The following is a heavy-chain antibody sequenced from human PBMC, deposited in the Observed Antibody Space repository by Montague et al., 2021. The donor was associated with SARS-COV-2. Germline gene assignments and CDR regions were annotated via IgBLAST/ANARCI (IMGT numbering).Heavy chain of an antibody. V-gene: IGHV6-1*01. D-gene: IGHD6-19*01. CDR3: ARNIAVAGRAEGFDY. CDR2: TYYRSKWYN. Sequence: CAISGDSVSSNSAAWNWIRQSPSRGLEWLGRTYYRSKWYNDYAVSVKSRITINPDTSKNQFSLQLNSVTREDTAVYYCARNIAVAGRAEGFDYWGQGTLVTVSS. CDR1: GDSVSSNSAA. J-gene: IGHJ4*02.